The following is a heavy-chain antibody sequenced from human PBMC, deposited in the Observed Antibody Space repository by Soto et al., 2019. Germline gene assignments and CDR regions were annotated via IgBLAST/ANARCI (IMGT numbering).Heavy chain of an antibody. V-gene: IGHV3-23*01. CDR2: ISGGGSYT. Sequence: PGGSLRLSCSASGFSFSGFAMSWVRQAPGKGLEWVSAISGGGSYTYYADSVKGRFSISRDNSKNTLYVQMNSLRVEDTAVYYCAKDMVSLIASGGQHFDYCGQGLFVTV. J-gene: IGHJ4*02. D-gene: IGHD2-8*01. CDR3: AKDMVSLIASGGQHFDY. CDR1: GFSFSGFA.